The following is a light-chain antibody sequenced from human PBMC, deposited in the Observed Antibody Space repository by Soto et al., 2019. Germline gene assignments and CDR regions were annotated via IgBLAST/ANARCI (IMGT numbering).Light chain of an antibody. V-gene: IGLV2-14*03. J-gene: IGLJ1*01. CDR3: ASWDDSVNGPV. Sequence: QSALTQPTSVSGSPGQSITISCTGNHNDIGTYDYVSWYQQHPGRAPRLLIYGVTTRPSGISDRFSASKPGLTASLTISGLQSEDEADYYCASWDDSVNGPVFGTGTKVTVL. CDR2: GVT. CDR1: HNDIGTYDY.